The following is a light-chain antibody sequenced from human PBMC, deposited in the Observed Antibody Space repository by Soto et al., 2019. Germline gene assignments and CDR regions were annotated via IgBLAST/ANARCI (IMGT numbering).Light chain of an antibody. CDR2: DAS. Sequence: EIVLTQSPATLSLSPGERATLSCRASQSVSSYLAWYQQKPGQAPRLLIYDASNRATGIPARFSGSGSGTDFTLTISSLEPEDFAVYYCQQHSNWPFTFGGGTKVEIK. CDR1: QSVSSY. CDR3: QQHSNWPFT. J-gene: IGKJ4*02. V-gene: IGKV3-11*01.